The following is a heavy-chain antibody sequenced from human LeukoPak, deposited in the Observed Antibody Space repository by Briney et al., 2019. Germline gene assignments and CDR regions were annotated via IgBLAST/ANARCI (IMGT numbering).Heavy chain of an antibody. CDR2: IKKTGSET. D-gene: IGHD5-18*01. CDR1: KFIFSNYW. V-gene: IGHV3-7*01. CDR3: ARDLAYSRLDY. J-gene: IGHJ4*02. Sequence: GGSLRLSCAASKFIFSNYWMSWVRQAPGKGLEWVAYIKKTGSETYYVDSVKGRFTISRDNAKNSLYLQMDSLRVEDTAFYYCARDLAYSRLDYWGQGMLVTVSS.